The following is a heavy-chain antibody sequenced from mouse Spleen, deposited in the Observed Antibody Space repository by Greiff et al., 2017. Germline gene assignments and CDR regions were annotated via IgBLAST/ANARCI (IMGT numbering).Heavy chain of an antibody. Sequence: VQLQQPGAELVKPGASVKMSCKASGYTFTSYWITWVKQRPGQGLEWIGDIYPGSGSTNYNEKFKSKATLTVDTSSSTAYMQLSSLTSEDSAVYYCARERERAQANFAYWGQGTLVTVSA. CDR1: GYTFTSYW. D-gene: IGHD3-2*02. CDR3: ARERERAQANFAY. CDR2: IYPGSGST. V-gene: IGHV1-55*01. J-gene: IGHJ3*01.